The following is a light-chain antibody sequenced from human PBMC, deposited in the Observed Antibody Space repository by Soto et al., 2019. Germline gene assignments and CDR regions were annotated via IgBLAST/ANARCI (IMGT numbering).Light chain of an antibody. CDR1: QPIGNY. CDR2: AAS. CDR3: QQTYANTWT. J-gene: IGKJ1*01. V-gene: IGKV1-39*01. Sequence: DIQMTQFPSSLSASVGDRVTITCRASQPIGNYLNWYQQKPGEAPKILIYAASNLKSGVPSRFSGSGSGTDFTLTISSLQREDFATYSCQQTYANTWTFGQGTKVEIK.